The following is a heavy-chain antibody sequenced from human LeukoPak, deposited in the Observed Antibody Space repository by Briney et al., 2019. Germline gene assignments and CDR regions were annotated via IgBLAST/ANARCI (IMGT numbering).Heavy chain of an antibody. CDR1: GGSISSYY. J-gene: IGHJ6*02. V-gene: IGHV4-59*12. CDR3: ASSWVTATLGGYYYYVWTS. D-gene: IGHD2-21*02. CDR2: IYYSGST. Sequence: SETLSLTCTVSGGSISSYYWSWIRQPPGKGLEWIGYIYYSGSTNYNPSLKSRVTISVDTSKNQFSLKLSSVTAADTAVYYCASSWVTATLGGYYYYVWTSGAKGPRSPSP.